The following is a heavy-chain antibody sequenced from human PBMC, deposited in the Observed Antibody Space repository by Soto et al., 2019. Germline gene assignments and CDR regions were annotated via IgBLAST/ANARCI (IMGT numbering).Heavy chain of an antibody. Sequence: VVSLTLSCALSGFTFPSYGMNWVRQASGKGLEWVSSVISNGIDTYHADSVKGRFTISRDNSKNTLYLQMVSLRAEDTAVYYCAKGVLSACSGYRCYPFEFWGQGT. CDR2: VISNGIDT. CDR3: AKGVLSACSGYRCYPFEF. J-gene: IGHJ3*01. V-gene: IGHV3-23*01. CDR1: GFTFPSYG. D-gene: IGHD2-15*01.